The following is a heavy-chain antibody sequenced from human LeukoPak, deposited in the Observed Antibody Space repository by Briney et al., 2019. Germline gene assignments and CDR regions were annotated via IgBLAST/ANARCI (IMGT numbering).Heavy chain of an antibody. CDR2: ITSSSSYI. J-gene: IGHJ4*02. CDR1: GFTFSSYN. Sequence: GGSLRLSCAASGFTFSSYNMNWVRQAPGKGLEWVSSITSSSSYIYYADSVKGRFTISRDNAKNSLYLQMNSLRAEDTAVYYCARGGHGYSCGQGVDYWGRGTLVTVSS. V-gene: IGHV3-21*01. D-gene: IGHD5-18*01. CDR3: ARGGHGYSCGQGVDY.